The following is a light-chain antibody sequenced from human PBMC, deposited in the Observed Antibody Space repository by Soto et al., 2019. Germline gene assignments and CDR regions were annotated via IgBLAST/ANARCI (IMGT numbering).Light chain of an antibody. V-gene: IGKV1-39*01. Sequence: DIQMTQSPSSLSASVGDRVTITCRASQSISSYLNWYQQKPGKAPKLLIYAASSLQSGVPSRFSGSGSGTDFTLTISSLQPEYFATYYCQQSYSTPLTFGGGTQVEIK. CDR3: QQSYSTPLT. J-gene: IGKJ4*01. CDR1: QSISSY. CDR2: AAS.